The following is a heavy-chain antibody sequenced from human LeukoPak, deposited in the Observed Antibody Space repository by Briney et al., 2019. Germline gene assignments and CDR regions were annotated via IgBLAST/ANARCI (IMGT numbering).Heavy chain of an antibody. CDR2: INHSGST. CDR3: ARVAYDDYVRVDY. V-gene: IGHV4-34*01. J-gene: IGHJ4*02. D-gene: IGHD4-17*01. Sequence: SETLSLTCAVYGGSFSGYYWSWIRQPPGRGLEWIGEINHSGSTNYNPSLKSRVTISVDTSKNQFSLKLSSVTAADTAVYYCARVAYDDYVRVDYWGQGTLVTVSS. CDR1: GGSFSGYY.